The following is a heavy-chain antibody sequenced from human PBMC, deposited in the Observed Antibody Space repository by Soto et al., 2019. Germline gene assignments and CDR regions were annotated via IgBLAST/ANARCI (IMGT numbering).Heavy chain of an antibody. D-gene: IGHD2-2*01. CDR3: ARDSGVVVVPAAPDAFDI. CDR1: GFTFSSYS. V-gene: IGHV3-48*01. Sequence: EVQLVESGGGLVQPGGSLRLSCAASGFTFSSYSMNWVRQAPGKGLEWVSYISSSSSTIYYADSVKGRFTISRDNAKNSLYPQMNSLRAEDTAVYYCARDSGVVVVPAAPDAFDIWGQGTMVTVSS. CDR2: ISSSSSTI. J-gene: IGHJ3*02.